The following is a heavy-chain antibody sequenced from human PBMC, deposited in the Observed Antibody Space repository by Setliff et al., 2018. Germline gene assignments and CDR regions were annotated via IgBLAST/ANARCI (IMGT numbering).Heavy chain of an antibody. D-gene: IGHD6-13*01. Sequence: PGGSLRLSCAASGFSFSSYAMSWVRQAPGQGLEWVSSIIGSGISTYYADSVQGRFTISRVNSKKTLYLQMNSLRAEDTAVYYCAKDIVGYSSTWPKRDYFDSWGQGTLVTVSS. J-gene: IGHJ4*02. CDR3: AKDIVGYSSTWPKRDYFDS. CDR1: GFSFSSYA. V-gene: IGHV3-23*01. CDR2: IIGSGIST.